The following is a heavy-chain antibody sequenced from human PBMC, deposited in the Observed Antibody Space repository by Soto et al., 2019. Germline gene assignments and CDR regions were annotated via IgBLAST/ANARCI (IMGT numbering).Heavy chain of an antibody. D-gene: IGHD1-7*01. CDR1: GYTFTSYY. CDR2: INPSGGST. CDR3: ARAKGTGTPYYGMDV. V-gene: IGHV1-46*01. J-gene: IGHJ6*02. Sequence: QVQLVQSGAEVKKPGASVKVSCKASGYTFTSYYMHWVRQAPGQGLEWMGIINPSGGSTSYAQKFQGRVTMXXDXSXXTVYMELSSLRSEDTAVYYCARAKGTGTPYYGMDVWGQGTTVTVSS.